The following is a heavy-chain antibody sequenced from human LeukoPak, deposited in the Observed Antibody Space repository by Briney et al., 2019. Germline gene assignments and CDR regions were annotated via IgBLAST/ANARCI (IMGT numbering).Heavy chain of an antibody. D-gene: IGHD2-15*01. J-gene: IGHJ4*02. CDR2: INPSGGST. V-gene: IGHV1-46*01. Sequence: GASLQISCKGSGYTFTSYYMHWVRQAPGQGLEWMGIINPSGGSTSYAQKFQGRVTMTRDTSTSTVYMELSSLRSEDTAVYYCARGRGYCSGGSCYPDYWGQGTLVTVSS. CDR1: GYTFTSYY. CDR3: ARGRGYCSGGSCYPDY.